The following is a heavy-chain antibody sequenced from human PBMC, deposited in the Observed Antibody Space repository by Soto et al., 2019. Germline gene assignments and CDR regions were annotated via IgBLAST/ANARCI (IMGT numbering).Heavy chain of an antibody. V-gene: IGHV3-23*01. CDR2: ITGSGGDS. D-gene: IGHD2-2*01. CDR3: AKGSGSTRPYYLDA. Sequence: GGSLRLSCAASGFTFSSYVMSWVRQAPGKGLEWVSAITGSGGDSYHADSVKGRFTISRDSTKSTLFLQMNSLRAEDTAVYYCAKGSGSTRPYYLDAWGQGPPVTV. J-gene: IGHJ4*02. CDR1: GFTFSSYV.